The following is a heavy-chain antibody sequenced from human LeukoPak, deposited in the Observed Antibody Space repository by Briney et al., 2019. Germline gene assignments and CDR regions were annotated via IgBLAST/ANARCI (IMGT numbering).Heavy chain of an antibody. V-gene: IGHV1-3*01. CDR2: INAGNGNT. CDR3: ARGSLGRNGDHFDY. J-gene: IGHJ4*02. Sequence: ASVKVSCKASGYTFTGYAIQWVRQAPGQRLEWMGWINAGNGNTKYSQKFQGRVTITRDTSANTVYMELSSLRSEDTAVYYCARGSLGRNGDHFDYWGQGTLVTVSS. D-gene: IGHD4-17*01. CDR1: GYTFTGYA.